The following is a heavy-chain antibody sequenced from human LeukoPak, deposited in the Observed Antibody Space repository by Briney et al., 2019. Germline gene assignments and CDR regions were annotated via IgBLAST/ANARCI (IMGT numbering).Heavy chain of an antibody. D-gene: IGHD5-24*01. CDR1: GYTFTGYY. CDR3: ARQADVEMATTFDY. J-gene: IGHJ4*02. V-gene: IGHV1-2*02. Sequence: ASVKVSCKASGYTFTGYYMHWVRQAPGQGLEWMGWINPNSGGTNYAQKFQGRVTMTRDTSISTAYMELSRLRSDDTAVYDCARQADVEMATTFDYWGQGTLVTVSS. CDR2: INPNSGGT.